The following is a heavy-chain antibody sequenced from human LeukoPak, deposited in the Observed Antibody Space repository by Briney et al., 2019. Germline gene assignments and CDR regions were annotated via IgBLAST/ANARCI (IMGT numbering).Heavy chain of an antibody. D-gene: IGHD5-24*01. CDR1: GASMHNHY. CDR2: VSDSETT. Sequence: PSETLSRTCSVSGASMHNHYWSWIRQPPGKALEWIGYVSDSETTHYNPSLKSRVTISVDTSKNQFSLKLSSVTAADTAVYYCARHQMATISHFDYWGQGTLVTVSS. J-gene: IGHJ4*02. CDR3: ARHQMATISHFDY. V-gene: IGHV4-59*08.